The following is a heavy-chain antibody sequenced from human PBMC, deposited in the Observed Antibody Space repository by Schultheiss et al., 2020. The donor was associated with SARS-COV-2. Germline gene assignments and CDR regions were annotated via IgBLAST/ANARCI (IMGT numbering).Heavy chain of an antibody. D-gene: IGHD4-17*01. V-gene: IGHV3-23*01. CDR1: GFTFSSHA. J-gene: IGHJ4*02. CDR2: ISGSGGST. CDR3: ARGAYGDYGERGYY. Sequence: GGSLRLSCATSGFTFSSHAMNWVRQIPGKGLDWVSGISGSGGSTYYADSVKGRFTISRDNSKNTLYLQMNSLRAEDTAVYYCARGAYGDYGERGYYWGQGTLVTVSS.